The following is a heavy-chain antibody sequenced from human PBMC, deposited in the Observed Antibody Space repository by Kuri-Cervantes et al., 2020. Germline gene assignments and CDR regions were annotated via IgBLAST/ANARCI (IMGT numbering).Heavy chain of an antibody. V-gene: IGHV3-23*01. D-gene: IGHD3-3*01. CDR2: ISGSGGST. CDR3: ARALSPYDFWSGYPGGWFDP. CDR1: GFTFSSYA. Sequence: GESLKISCAASGFTFSSYAMSWVRQAPGKGLEWVSAISGSGGSTYYADSVKGRFTISRDNSKNSLYLQMNSLRAEDTAVYYCARALSPYDFWSGYPGGWFDPWGQGTLVTVSS. J-gene: IGHJ5*02.